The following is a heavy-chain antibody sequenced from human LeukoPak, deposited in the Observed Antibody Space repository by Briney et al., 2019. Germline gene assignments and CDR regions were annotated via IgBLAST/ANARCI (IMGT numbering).Heavy chain of an antibody. J-gene: IGHJ6*03. CDR2: IIPIFGTA. CDR1: GGTFSGYA. CDR3: ARGYYGSGSYYRYRSYYYYYMDV. V-gene: IGHV1-69*13. D-gene: IGHD3-10*01. Sequence: ASVKVSCKASGGTFSGYAISWVRQAPGQGLEWMGGIIPIFGTANYAQKFQGRVAITADESTSTAYMELSSLRSEDTAVYYCARGYYGSGSYYRYRSYYYYYMDVWGKGTTVTISS.